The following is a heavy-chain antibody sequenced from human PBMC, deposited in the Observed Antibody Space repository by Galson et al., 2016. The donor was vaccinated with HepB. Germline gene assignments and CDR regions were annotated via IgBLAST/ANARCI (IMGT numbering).Heavy chain of an antibody. V-gene: IGHV4-31*03. CDR1: GGSISSGGYY. CDR2: ISNSGST. CDR3: ARVAAATLGYYYYYGLDV. D-gene: IGHD2-15*01. J-gene: IGHJ6*02. Sequence: LSLPCTVSGGSISSGGYYWNWIRQRPGKGLEWIGYISNSGSTHYNPSLKSRLTMSVDTSKNQFSLKLSSVTAADSAVYFCARVAAATLGYYYYYGLDVWGQGTTVTVSS.